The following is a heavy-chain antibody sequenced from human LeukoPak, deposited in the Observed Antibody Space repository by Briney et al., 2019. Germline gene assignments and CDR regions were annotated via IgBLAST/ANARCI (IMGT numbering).Heavy chain of an antibody. V-gene: IGHV3-21*01. CDR2: ISSSSSYI. D-gene: IGHD2-15*01. CDR1: GFTFSSYS. Sequence: GGSLRLSCAASGFTFSSYSMNWVRQAPGKGLEWVSSISSSSSYIYYADSVKGRFTISRDNAKNSLYLQMNSLRAEDTAVYYCARDGTSCSGGSCPNDYWGQGTLVTVSS. CDR3: ARDGTSCSGGSCPNDY. J-gene: IGHJ4*02.